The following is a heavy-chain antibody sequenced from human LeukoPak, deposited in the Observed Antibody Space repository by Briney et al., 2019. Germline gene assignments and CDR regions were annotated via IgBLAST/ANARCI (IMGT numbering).Heavy chain of an antibody. V-gene: IGHV1-69*05. CDR3: ARFDGY. CDR1: GGTFSSYA. J-gene: IGHJ4*02. D-gene: IGHD3-9*01. CDR2: IIPIFGTA. Sequence: ASVKVSCKASGGTFSSYAISWVRQAPGQGLEWMGGIIPIFGTANYAQKLQGRVTMTTDTSTSTAYMELRSLRSDDTAVYYCARFDGYWGQGTLVTVSS.